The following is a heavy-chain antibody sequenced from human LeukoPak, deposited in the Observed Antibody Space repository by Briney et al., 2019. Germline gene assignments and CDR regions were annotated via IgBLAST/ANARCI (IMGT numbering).Heavy chain of an antibody. CDR2: INHSGST. D-gene: IGHD1-26*01. CDR1: GGSFSGYY. V-gene: IGHV4-34*01. CDR3: ARGPIVGGATARYYYYYYMDV. Sequence: SETLSLTCAVYGGSFSGYYWSWIRQPPGKGLEWIGEINHSGSTNYNPSLKSRVTISVDTSKNQFSLKLSSVTAADTAVYYCARGPIVGGATARYYYYYYMDVWGKGTTVTVSS. J-gene: IGHJ6*03.